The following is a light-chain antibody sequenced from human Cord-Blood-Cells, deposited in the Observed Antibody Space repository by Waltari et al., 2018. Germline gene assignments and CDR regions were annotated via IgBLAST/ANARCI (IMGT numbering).Light chain of an antibody. Sequence: DIQMTQSPYSLSASVGDRVTITCQASQDISNYLNWYQQKPGKSPKLLIYDASKLETGVPSRFSGSGSGTDSTFTISSLQPEDIATYYCQQYDNLPYTFGQGTKLEIK. CDR3: QQYDNLPYT. J-gene: IGKJ2*01. V-gene: IGKV1-33*01. CDR1: QDISNY. CDR2: DAS.